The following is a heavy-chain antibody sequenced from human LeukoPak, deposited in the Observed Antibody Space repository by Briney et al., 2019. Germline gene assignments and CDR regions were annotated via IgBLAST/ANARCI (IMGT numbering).Heavy chain of an antibody. D-gene: IGHD5-12*01. CDR1: GFTFSNSG. Sequence: GGSLRLACTASGFTFSNSGMHWVRQAPGKGLEWVAFIQYDGSNKYYADSVKGRFTVSRDNSKNTLYLQMKSLRAEDTAVYYCAKGGGYEAQYYYYYLDVWGKGTTVTISS. J-gene: IGHJ6*03. V-gene: IGHV3-30*02. CDR2: IQYDGSNK. CDR3: AKGGGYEAQYYYYYLDV.